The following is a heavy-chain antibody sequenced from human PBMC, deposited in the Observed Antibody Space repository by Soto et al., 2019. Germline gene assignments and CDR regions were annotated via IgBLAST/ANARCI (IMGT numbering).Heavy chain of an antibody. V-gene: IGHV1-18*01. CDR2: ISAYNGNT. CDR1: GYTFTSYG. CDR3: ARGKNVDIVATSYYYYYGMDV. D-gene: IGHD5-12*01. J-gene: IGHJ6*02. Sequence: AASVKVSCKASGYTFTSYGISWVRQAPGQGLEWMGWISAYNGNTNYAQKLQGRVTMTTDTSTSTAYMELRSLRSDDTAVYYCARGKNVDIVATSYYYYYGMDVWGQGTTVTVSS.